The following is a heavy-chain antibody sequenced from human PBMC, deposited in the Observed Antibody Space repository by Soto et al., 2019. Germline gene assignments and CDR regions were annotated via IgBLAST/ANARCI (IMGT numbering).Heavy chain of an antibody. D-gene: IGHD4-4*01. CDR1: GFTFSGSA. J-gene: IGHJ4*02. CDR2: IRSKANNYAT. V-gene: IGHV3-73*02. CDR3: TRLNDYNPSGLDY. Sequence: EVQLVESGGGLVQPGGSLKLSCAASGFTFSGSAVHWVRQASGKGLEWVGRIRSKANNYATAYAESLKGRFTISRDDSENPAYMQMNSLKTDDTAVYYCTRLNDYNPSGLDYWGQGTRVTVSS.